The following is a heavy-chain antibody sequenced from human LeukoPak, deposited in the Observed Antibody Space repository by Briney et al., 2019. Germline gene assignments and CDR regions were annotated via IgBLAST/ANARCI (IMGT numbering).Heavy chain of an antibody. CDR2: INPRGGT. D-gene: IGHD3-9*01. V-gene: IGHV4-34*01. Sequence: SETLSLTCAVYGGSFSDYSWTWLRQPPGKGLEWFGEINPRGGTNHNPSLMTRVNMSVDTSKNHISLRVSSVTAADTAVYYCARVGYTFSINDWSRIGLGAYGTKNYYYMDVWGKGTTVTVSS. CDR1: GGSFSDYS. CDR3: ARVGYTFSINDWSRIGLGAYGTKNYYYMDV. J-gene: IGHJ6*03.